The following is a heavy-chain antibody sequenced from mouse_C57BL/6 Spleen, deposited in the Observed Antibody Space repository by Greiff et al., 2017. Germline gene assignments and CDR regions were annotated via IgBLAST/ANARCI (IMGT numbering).Heavy chain of an antibody. J-gene: IGHJ4*01. CDR3: ARHGSSPYYAMDY. Sequence: QVQLQQPGAELVKPGASVKMSRKASGYTFTSYWITWVKQRPGPGLEWIGDIYPGSGSTNYNEKFKSKATLTVDTSSSTAYMQLSSLTSEDSAVYYCARHGSSPYYAMDYWGQGTSVTVSS. CDR1: GYTFTSYW. V-gene: IGHV1-55*01. CDR2: IYPGSGST. D-gene: IGHD1-1*01.